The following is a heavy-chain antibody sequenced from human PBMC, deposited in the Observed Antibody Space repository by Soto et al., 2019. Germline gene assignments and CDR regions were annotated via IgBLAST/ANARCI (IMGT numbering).Heavy chain of an antibody. J-gene: IGHJ6*02. CDR2: IIPIFGTA. CDR3: ARDPFMRAVGSSYYYYYYGMDV. V-gene: IGHV1-69*13. D-gene: IGHD1-26*01. CDR1: GGTFSSYA. Sequence: ASVKVSCKXSGGTFSSYAISWVRQAPGQGLEWMGGIIPIFGTANYAQKFQGRVTITADESTSTAHMELSSLRSEDTAVYYCARDPFMRAVGSSYYYYYYGMDVWGQGTTVTVSS.